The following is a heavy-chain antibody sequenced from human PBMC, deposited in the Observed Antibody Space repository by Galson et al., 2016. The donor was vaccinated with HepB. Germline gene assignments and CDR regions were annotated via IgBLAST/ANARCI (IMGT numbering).Heavy chain of an antibody. CDR3: ARERDHSFYFDY. Sequence: SVKVSCKASGYTFNTYNMHWVRQAPGQGLEWMGIIKPSGGNTIYAQKFQDRITMTRDTSTGTVYMELISLRSEDTAVYYCARERDHSFYFDYWGQGTLLTVSS. D-gene: IGHD1-14*01. V-gene: IGHV1-46*02. J-gene: IGHJ4*02. CDR1: GYTFNTYN. CDR2: IKPSGGNT.